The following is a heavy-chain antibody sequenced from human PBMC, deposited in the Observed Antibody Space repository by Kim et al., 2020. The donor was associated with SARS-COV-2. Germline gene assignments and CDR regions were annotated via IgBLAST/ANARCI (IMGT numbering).Heavy chain of an antibody. J-gene: IGHJ4*02. CDR1: GFTFSNYG. CDR2: ISYDGRDK. Sequence: GGSLRLSCATSGFTFSNYGMHWVRQAPGKGLEWVAFISYDGRDKYYADSVRGRFTISRDNSRDTLYVQMNSLRTEDTAVYYCAKFRPWKRDTGPYFFDYWGQGTLVSVSS. CDR3: AKFRPWKRDTGPYFFDY. V-gene: IGHV3-30*18. D-gene: IGHD1-1*01.